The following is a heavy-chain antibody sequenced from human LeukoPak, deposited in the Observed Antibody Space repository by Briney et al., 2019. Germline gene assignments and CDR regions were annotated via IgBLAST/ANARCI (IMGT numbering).Heavy chain of an antibody. Sequence: EASVKVSCKASGYTCTSYDINWVRQATGQGLEWMGWMIPNSGNTGYAQKFQGRVTMTRNTSISTAYMELSSLRSEDTAVYYCARGSSGAVAGTSGAWGQGTLVTVSS. J-gene: IGHJ5*02. CDR2: MIPNSGNT. CDR1: GYTCTSYD. D-gene: IGHD6-19*01. CDR3: ARGSSGAVAGTSGA. V-gene: IGHV1-8*01.